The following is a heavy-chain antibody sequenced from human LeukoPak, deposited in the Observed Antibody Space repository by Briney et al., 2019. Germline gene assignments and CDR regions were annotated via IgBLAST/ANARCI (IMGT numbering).Heavy chain of an antibody. CDR3: ARQRVSGGSGEEYYCGMDV. CDR1: GYSFTTYW. V-gene: IGHV5-51*01. J-gene: IGHJ6*04. CDR2: TYPGDSDT. D-gene: IGHD2-15*01. Sequence: GESLKISCQGSGYSFTTYWIGWVGQMPGKGLEWMGITYPGDSDTRYSPSFQGQVTISADKSISTAYLQWSSLKASDTAMYYCARQRVSGGSGEEYYCGMDVWGKGTTVTVSS.